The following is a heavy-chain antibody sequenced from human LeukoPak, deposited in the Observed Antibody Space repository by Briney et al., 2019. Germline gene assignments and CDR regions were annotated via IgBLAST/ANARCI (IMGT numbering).Heavy chain of an antibody. D-gene: IGHD2-2*01. Sequence: SVKVSCKASGGSFRTYPISWVRQAPGQGLEWMGGLTQFFRRTNYTQKFQGRLTITADASSSTAYMELSDLRSDDTAVYYCATLLSSSTSQGYWFDPWGQGTLVTVSS. CDR3: ATLLSSSTSQGYWFDP. V-gene: IGHV1-69*01. CDR2: LTQFFRRT. J-gene: IGHJ5*02. CDR1: GGSFRTYP.